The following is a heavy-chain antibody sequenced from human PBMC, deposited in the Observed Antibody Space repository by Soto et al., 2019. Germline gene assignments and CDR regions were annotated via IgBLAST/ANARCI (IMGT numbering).Heavy chain of an antibody. J-gene: IGHJ4*02. CDR2: IHYSGSS. CDR3: ARDVHAVADSFDY. D-gene: IGHD6-19*01. CDR1: GGSISSYY. V-gene: IGHV4-59*01. Sequence: QVQLQESGPGLVKPSETLSLTCTVSGGSISSYYWSWIRQPPGKGLEWIGYIHYSGSSNYNPSLMRRVPIAVDRSKNRCPFNLRSVTAAAPPVYYCARDVHAVADSFDYWGQGTLVTVSS.